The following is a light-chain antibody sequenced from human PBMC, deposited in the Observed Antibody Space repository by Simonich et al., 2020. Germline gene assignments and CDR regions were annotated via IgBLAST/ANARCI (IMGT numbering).Light chain of an antibody. CDR1: RSVLYSSKNKND. J-gene: IGKJ5*01. CDR2: WAS. V-gene: IGKV4-1*01. Sequence: DIVMTQYPDSLAVSMGERATINCKSSRSVLYSSKNKNDLAWYQQKPGQPPKPLIYWASTRESGVPERFSGSGSATDFTLTISSLQAEDVAVYYCQQYYSTPITFGQGTRLEIK. CDR3: QQYYSTPIT.